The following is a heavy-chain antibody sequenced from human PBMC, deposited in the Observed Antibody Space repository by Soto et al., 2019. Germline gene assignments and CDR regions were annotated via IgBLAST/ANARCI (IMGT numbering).Heavy chain of an antibody. CDR1: GGSISSSNW. V-gene: IGHV4-4*02. Sequence: KTSETLSLICAVSGGSISSSNWWGWVRQPPGKGLEWIGEIYHSGSTNYNPSLKSRVTISVDKSKNQFSLKLSSVTAADTAVYYCARARGGNQYGMDVWGQGTTVTVSS. CDR2: IYHSGST. D-gene: IGHD3-10*01. CDR3: ARARGGNQYGMDV. J-gene: IGHJ6*02.